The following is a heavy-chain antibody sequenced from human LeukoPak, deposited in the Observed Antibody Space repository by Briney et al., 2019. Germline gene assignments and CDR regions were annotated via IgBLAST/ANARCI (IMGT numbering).Heavy chain of an antibody. Sequence: PSETLSLTCAVYGGSFSSYYWSWIRQPPGKGLEWIGEINHSGSTNYNPSLKSRVTISVDTSKNQFSPELGPVTAADTAVYYCARGIYMALDYWGQGALVTVSS. CDR2: INHSGST. D-gene: IGHD3-10*01. J-gene: IGHJ4*02. CDR1: GGSFSSYY. CDR3: ARGIYMALDY. V-gene: IGHV4-34*01.